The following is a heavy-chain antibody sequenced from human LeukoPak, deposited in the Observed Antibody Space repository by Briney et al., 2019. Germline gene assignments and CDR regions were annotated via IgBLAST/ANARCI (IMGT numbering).Heavy chain of an antibody. CDR1: GFPFGSYG. D-gene: IGHD3-22*01. CDR2: ISAYNGNT. Sequence: ASVKVSCKSSGFPFGSYGISWVRQAPGQGLEWMGWISAYNGNTNYAQKLQGRVTMTTDTSTSTAYMELRSLRSDDTAVYYCARDYYDSSGYAEYFQHWGQGTLVTVSS. V-gene: IGHV1-18*01. J-gene: IGHJ1*01. CDR3: ARDYYDSSGYAEYFQH.